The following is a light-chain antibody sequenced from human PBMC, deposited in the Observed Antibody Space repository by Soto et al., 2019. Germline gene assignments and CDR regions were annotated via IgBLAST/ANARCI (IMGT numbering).Light chain of an antibody. V-gene: IGLV2-14*03. Sequence: QSVLHQPASVSGSPGQSITVSCTGTSSDVGAYDYVSWYQHHPGKAPKLMIYDVSYRPSGVSNRFSGSKSGNTASLTISGLQAEDEADYYCSSYTSSSTLVFGTGTKVTVL. CDR1: SSDVGAYDY. CDR3: SSYTSSSTLV. J-gene: IGLJ1*01. CDR2: DVS.